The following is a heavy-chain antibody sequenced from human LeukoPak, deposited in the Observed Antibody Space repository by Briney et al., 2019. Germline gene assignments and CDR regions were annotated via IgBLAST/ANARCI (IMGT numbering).Heavy chain of an antibody. J-gene: IGHJ3*02. V-gene: IGHV1-46*01. CDR2: INPSGGST. CDR3: ARDVAFDI. CDR1: GYTFTSYG. Sequence: ASVKVSCKASGYTFTSYGISWVRQAPGQGLEWMGIINPSGGSTSYAQKFQGRVTMTRDMSTSTVYMELSSLRSEDTAVYYCARDVAFDIWGQGTMVTVSS.